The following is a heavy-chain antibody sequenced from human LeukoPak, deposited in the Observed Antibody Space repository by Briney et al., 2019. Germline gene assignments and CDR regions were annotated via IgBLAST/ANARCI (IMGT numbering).Heavy chain of an antibody. D-gene: IGHD4-17*01. CDR3: AGDDYGAWY. CDR1: GFTFSTYW. J-gene: IGHJ4*02. V-gene: IGHV3-74*01. Sequence: GGSLRLSCAASGFTFSTYWMQWVRQAPGKGLVWVSRITSDGSGTTYADSVKGRFIISRDNAKNTLYLQMNSLRAEDTAVYYCAGDDYGAWYWGQGTLVTVSS. CDR2: ITSDGSGT.